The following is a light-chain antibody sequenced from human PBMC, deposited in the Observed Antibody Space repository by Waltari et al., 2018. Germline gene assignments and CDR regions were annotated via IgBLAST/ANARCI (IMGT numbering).Light chain of an antibody. Sequence: QSVLTQPPSASGTPGQRVTVSCSGSSSNIVRNTVKWYQQLPGPAPKLIIYSTNQRPSGVPDRFSGSKSGTSASLAISGLQSEDEADYYCAAWDDSLNSVLFGGGTKVTVL. CDR2: STN. CDR1: SSNIVRNT. CDR3: AAWDDSLNSVL. V-gene: IGLV1-44*01. J-gene: IGLJ2*01.